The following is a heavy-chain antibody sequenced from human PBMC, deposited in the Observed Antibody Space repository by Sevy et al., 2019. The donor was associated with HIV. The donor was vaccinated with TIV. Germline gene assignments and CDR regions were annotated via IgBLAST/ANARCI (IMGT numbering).Heavy chain of an antibody. V-gene: IGHV3-30*04. J-gene: IGHJ6*02. CDR1: GFTFSRFG. CDR2: ISYDGNDK. CDR3: ARDQQITIVGEITDYYFYYGMDV. D-gene: IGHD3-3*01. Sequence: GGSLRLSCAVSGFTFSRFGMHWVRQAPGKGLEWVAVISYDGNDKHYAESVKARFTISRDNSKNTLHLEMNSLRAEDTAVYYCARDQQITIVGEITDYYFYYGMDVWGQGTTVTVSS.